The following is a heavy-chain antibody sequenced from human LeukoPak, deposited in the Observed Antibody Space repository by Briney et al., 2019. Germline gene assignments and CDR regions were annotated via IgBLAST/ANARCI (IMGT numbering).Heavy chain of an antibody. Sequence: SVKVSCKASGGTFSSYAISWVRQAPGQGLEWMGGIIPIFGTANYAQKFQGRVTITADESTGTAYMELSSLRSEDTAVYYCARGLRIAAAGYDAFDIWGQGTMVTVPS. J-gene: IGHJ3*02. V-gene: IGHV1-69*13. CDR1: GGTFSSYA. CDR3: ARGLRIAAAGYDAFDI. CDR2: IIPIFGTA. D-gene: IGHD6-13*01.